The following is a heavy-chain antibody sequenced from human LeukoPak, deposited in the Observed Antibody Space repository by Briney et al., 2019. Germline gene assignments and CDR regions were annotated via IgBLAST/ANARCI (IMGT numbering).Heavy chain of an antibody. CDR2: ISGSGGST. D-gene: IGHD3-3*01. CDR3: AKVHRFLEWFDY. V-gene: IGHV3-23*01. Sequence: GSLRLSCAASGFTFSSYAMSWVRQAPGKGLEWVSAISGSGGSTYYADSVKGRFTISRDNSKNTLYLQMNSLRAEDTAVYYCAKVHRFLEWFDYWGQGTLVTVSS. J-gene: IGHJ4*02. CDR1: GFTFSSYA.